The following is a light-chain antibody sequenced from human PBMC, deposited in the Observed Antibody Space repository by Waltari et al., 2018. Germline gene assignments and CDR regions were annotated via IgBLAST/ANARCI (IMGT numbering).Light chain of an antibody. Sequence: EIVLTQSPGTLSLSPGERATLSCRASQTVRTTYLAWYQQKPGQAPTLLIYDTSSRATGTPAGFSGSGSGTDFSLTIISLEPGDFAVYYCQQYDISPLTFGGGTKVETK. CDR2: DTS. V-gene: IGKV3-20*01. CDR1: QTVRTTY. J-gene: IGKJ4*01. CDR3: QQYDISPLT.